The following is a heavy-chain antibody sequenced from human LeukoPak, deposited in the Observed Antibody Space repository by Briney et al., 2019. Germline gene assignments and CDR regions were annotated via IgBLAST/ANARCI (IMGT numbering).Heavy chain of an antibody. D-gene: IGHD5-24*01. CDR1: GGSISSSSYY. CDR3: ARGEMATTDNAFDI. J-gene: IGHJ3*02. V-gene: IGHV4-39*06. Sequence: SETLSLTCTVSGGSISSSSYYWGWIRQPPGKGLEWIGSIYYSGSTYYNPSLKSRVTISVDTSKNQFPLKLSSVTAADTAVYYCARGEMATTDNAFDIWGQGTMVTVSS. CDR2: IYYSGST.